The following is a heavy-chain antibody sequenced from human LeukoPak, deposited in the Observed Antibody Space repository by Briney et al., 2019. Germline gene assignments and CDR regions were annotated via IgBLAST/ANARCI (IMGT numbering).Heavy chain of an antibody. J-gene: IGHJ4*02. CDR1: GYTFTSYY. Sequence: GASVKVSCKASGYTFTSYYMHWVRQAPGQGLEWMGWINPNSGGTNYAQKFQGWVTMTRDTSISTAYMELSRLRSDDTAVYYCASSVDGDYGLDYWGQGTLVTVSS. V-gene: IGHV1-2*04. CDR2: INPNSGGT. D-gene: IGHD4-17*01. CDR3: ASSVDGDYGLDY.